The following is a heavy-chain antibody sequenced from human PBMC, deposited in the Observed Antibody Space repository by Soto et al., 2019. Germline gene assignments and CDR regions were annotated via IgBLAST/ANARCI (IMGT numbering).Heavy chain of an antibody. CDR3: ARGGPLAARPFDD. CDR1: GGSISSGGYY. Sequence: QVQLQESGPGLVKPSQTLSLTCTVSGGSISSGGYYWSWIRPHPGKGLEWIGYIDYSGSTSYNPAHKNQFTISVDASKNQFALKLSSVTAADTAVYYCARGGPLAARPFDDWGQGTLVTVSS. CDR2: IDYSGST. D-gene: IGHD6-6*01. J-gene: IGHJ4*02. V-gene: IGHV4-31*01.